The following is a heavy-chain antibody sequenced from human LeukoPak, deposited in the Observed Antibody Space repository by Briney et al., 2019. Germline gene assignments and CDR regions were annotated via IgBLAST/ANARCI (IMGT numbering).Heavy chain of an antibody. Sequence: GGSLRLSCAASGFTFSSYGMSWVRQAPGKGLEWVSAISGSGGSTYYADSVKGRFTISRDNSKNTLYLQMNSLRAEDTAVYYCARQVVGVAALGYWGQGTLVTVSS. V-gene: IGHV3-23*01. J-gene: IGHJ4*02. CDR1: GFTFSSYG. CDR3: ARQVVGVAALGY. D-gene: IGHD2-15*01. CDR2: ISGSGGST.